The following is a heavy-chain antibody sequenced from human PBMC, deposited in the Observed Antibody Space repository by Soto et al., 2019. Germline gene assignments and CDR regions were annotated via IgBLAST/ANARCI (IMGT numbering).Heavy chain of an antibody. V-gene: IGHV3-23*01. CDR3: AKVRHSSSWATTLDY. Sequence: EVQLLESGGGLVQPGGSLRLSCAASGFTFSSYAMSWVRQAPGKGLEWVSAISGSGGSTYYADSVKGRFTISRDNSKNTLYLQMHSLRAEDTAVYYCAKVRHSSSWATTLDYWGQGTLVTVSS. D-gene: IGHD6-13*01. CDR2: ISGSGGST. J-gene: IGHJ4*02. CDR1: GFTFSSYA.